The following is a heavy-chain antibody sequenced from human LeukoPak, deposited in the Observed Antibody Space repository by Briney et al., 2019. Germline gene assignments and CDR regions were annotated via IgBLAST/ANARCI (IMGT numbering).Heavy chain of an antibody. J-gene: IGHJ6*02. CDR3: VKGQIWKSGYYYYGMDV. V-gene: IGHV3-64D*06. Sequence: HPGGTLRLSCSASGFTFSSYAMNWVRQAPGKGLEYVSNISSNSSVTYYADPVKGRFTIFRDNSKNTLYLQMSSLRPEETAVYYCVKGQIWKSGYYYYGMDVWGQGTTVTVPS. CDR1: GFTFSSYA. CDR2: ISSNSSVT. D-gene: IGHD5-18*01.